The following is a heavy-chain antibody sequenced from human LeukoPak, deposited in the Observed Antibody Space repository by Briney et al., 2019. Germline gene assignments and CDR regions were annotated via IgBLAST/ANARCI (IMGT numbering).Heavy chain of an antibody. CDR2: ISGSGGST. Sequence: GSLRLSCAASGFTFNNYAMSWVRQAPGKGLEWVSAISGSGGSTYYADSVKGRFTISRDNSKNTLYLQMNSLRAEDTAVYYCAKDGVVTATVFDYWGQGTLVTVSS. CDR1: GFTFNNYA. V-gene: IGHV3-23*01. D-gene: IGHD2-15*01. CDR3: AKDGVVTATVFDY. J-gene: IGHJ4*02.